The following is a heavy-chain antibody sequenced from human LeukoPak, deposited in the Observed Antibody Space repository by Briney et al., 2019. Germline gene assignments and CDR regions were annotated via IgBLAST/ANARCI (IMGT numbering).Heavy chain of an antibody. CDR1: GGSISSYY. Sequence: SETLSLTCTVSGGSISSYYWSWIRQPPGRGLEWIGYIYYSGSTNYNPSLKSRVTISVDTSKNQFSLKLSSVTAADTAVYYCASAIMVRGVITQVDAFDIWGQGTMVTVSS. V-gene: IGHV4-59*01. J-gene: IGHJ3*02. CDR3: ASAIMVRGVITQVDAFDI. CDR2: IYYSGST. D-gene: IGHD3-10*01.